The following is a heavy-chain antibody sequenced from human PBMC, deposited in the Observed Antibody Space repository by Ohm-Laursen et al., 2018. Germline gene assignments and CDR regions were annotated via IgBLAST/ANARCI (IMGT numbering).Heavy chain of an antibody. CDR2: IHASGST. CDR1: GGSISTYY. Sequence: SDTLSLTCPVSGGSISTYYWSWIRQSAGKGLEWIGRIHASGSTNYNPSLKSRVSLSHDTSKNQFSLKMTSVTAADTAVYYCARDARVAGTSDAFEYWGQGTLVTVTS. D-gene: IGHD1-7*01. V-gene: IGHV4-4*07. CDR3: ARDARVAGTSDAFEY. J-gene: IGHJ4*02.